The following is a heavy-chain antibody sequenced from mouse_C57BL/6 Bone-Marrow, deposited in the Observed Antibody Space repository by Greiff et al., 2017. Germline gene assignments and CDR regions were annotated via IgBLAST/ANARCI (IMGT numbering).Heavy chain of an antibody. V-gene: IGHV1-74*01. CDR1: GSTFTSYW. J-gene: IGHJ4*01. Sequence: LQLQQPGAELVKPGASVKVSCKASGSTFTSYWLHWVKQRPGQGLEWIGRFHPSDSDPNYNQKLKGKATLTVNKSSSTAYMQLSSLTSEDSAVYCGVRLRRAMDYWGQGTSVTVSS. D-gene: IGHD2-4*01. CDR3: VRLRRAMDY. CDR2: FHPSDSDP.